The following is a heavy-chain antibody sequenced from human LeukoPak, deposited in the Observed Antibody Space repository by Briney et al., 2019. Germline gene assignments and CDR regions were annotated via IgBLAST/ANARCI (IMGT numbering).Heavy chain of an antibody. CDR2: IYDSGST. D-gene: IGHD3-9*01. CDR3: ARVNMLTGYYSQTPSTFDS. Sequence: SETLSLTCTVSGGSFNNYYWTWIRQPPGKGPEWIGYIYDSGSTNYNPSLESRVAISLDTSRNQFSLKLTSVTAADTAVYYCARVNMLTGYYSQTPSTFDSWGQGILVTVSS. J-gene: IGHJ4*02. CDR1: GGSFNNYY. V-gene: IGHV4-59*01.